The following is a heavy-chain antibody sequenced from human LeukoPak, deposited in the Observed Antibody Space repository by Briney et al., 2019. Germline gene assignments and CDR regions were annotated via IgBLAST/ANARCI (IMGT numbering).Heavy chain of an antibody. D-gene: IGHD4-11*01. Sequence: PGGSLRLSCAVSGFTFSSYTMNWVRQAPGKGLEWVSSITGRSTYIYYADSVKGRFTISRDNAKNSLYLQMNSLRAEDTAVYYCARDLTVTSTCWLDRWGQGTLVTVSS. CDR3: ARDLTVTSTCWLDR. CDR1: GFTFSSYT. J-gene: IGHJ5*02. CDR2: ITGRSTYI. V-gene: IGHV3-21*01.